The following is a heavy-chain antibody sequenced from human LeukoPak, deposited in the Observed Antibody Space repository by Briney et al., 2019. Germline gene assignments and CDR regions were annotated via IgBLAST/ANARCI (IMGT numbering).Heavy chain of an antibody. J-gene: IGHJ5*02. CDR3: ARGITMVRGGNQYNWFDP. CDR2: TYYRFKWYN. CDR1: GDSVSSNSAA. V-gene: IGHV6-1*01. D-gene: IGHD3-10*01. Sequence: SQTLSLTCAISGDSVSSNSAAWNWIRQSPSRGLEWLGRTYYRFKWYNDYAVSVKSRITINPDTSKNQFSLQLNSVTPEDTAVYYCARGITMVRGGNQYNWFDPWGQGTLVTVSS.